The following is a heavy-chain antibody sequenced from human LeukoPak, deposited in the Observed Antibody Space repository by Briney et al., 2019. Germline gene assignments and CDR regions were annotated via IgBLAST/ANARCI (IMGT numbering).Heavy chain of an antibody. Sequence: GGSLRLSCAASVFTFSSYAMSWVRQAPGKGPEWVSAISGSGGSTYYADSVKGRFTISRDNSKNTLYLQMNSLRAEDTAVYYCAKDAKSGGATDYYGMDVWGQGTTVTVSS. CDR2: ISGSGGST. CDR1: VFTFSSYA. D-gene: IGHD1-26*01. CDR3: AKDAKSGGATDYYGMDV. V-gene: IGHV3-23*01. J-gene: IGHJ6*02.